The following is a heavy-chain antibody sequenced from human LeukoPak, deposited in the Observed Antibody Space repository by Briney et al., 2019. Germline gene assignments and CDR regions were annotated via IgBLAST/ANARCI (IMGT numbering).Heavy chain of an antibody. CDR3: TTTEKYGLAFDI. CDR2: IKTTFEDETT. J-gene: IGHJ3*02. V-gene: IGHV3-15*01. D-gene: IGHD3-10*01. Sequence: SGGSLRLSCSASGFTFSNAWMTWVRQAPGKGLEWVGRIKTTFEDETTDYSTPVKGRFTISRDDSKNTLYLQMNSLKTEDTALYYCTTTEKYGLAFDIWGQGTMVTVSS. CDR1: GFTFSNAW.